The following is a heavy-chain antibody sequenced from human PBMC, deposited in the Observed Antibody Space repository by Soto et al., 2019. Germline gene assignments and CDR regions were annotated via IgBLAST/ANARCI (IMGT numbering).Heavy chain of an antibody. V-gene: IGHV3-30-3*01. CDR1: GFTFSSYA. Sequence: GGSLRLSCAASGFTFSSYAMHWVRQAPGKGLEWVAVISYDGSNKYYADSVKGRFTISRDNSKNTLYLQMNSLRAEDTAVYYCAREASSTGYRPGENDYWGQGTLVTVSS. CDR3: AREASSTGYRPGENDY. CDR2: ISYDGSNK. J-gene: IGHJ4*02. D-gene: IGHD3-9*01.